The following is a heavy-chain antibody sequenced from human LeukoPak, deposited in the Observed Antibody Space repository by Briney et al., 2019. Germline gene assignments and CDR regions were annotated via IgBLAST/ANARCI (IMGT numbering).Heavy chain of an antibody. D-gene: IGHD3-16*01. Sequence: PGVALRLSCAASGFSFSSCAMTWARQAPVKGLEWVSAISGDGTRTYYADSVKGRFTISRDNSKNTLYLEMSSLRVEDTAIYYCAKWPEGAMDYFDYWGQGTLVTVSS. CDR2: ISGDGTRT. CDR3: AKWPEGAMDYFDY. CDR1: GFSFSSCA. V-gene: IGHV3-23*01. J-gene: IGHJ4*02.